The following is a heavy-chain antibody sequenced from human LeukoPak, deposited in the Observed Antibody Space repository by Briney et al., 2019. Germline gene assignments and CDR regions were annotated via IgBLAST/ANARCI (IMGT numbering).Heavy chain of an antibody. CDR1: GFTFSSYA. Sequence: GGSLRLSCAASGFTFSSYAMHWVRQAPGKGLEYVSAISSNGGSTYYANSVKGRFTISRDNSKNTLYLQMGSLRAEDMAVYYCARDRLEAVTDDDYFDYWGQGTLVTVSS. CDR3: ARDRLEAVTDDDYFDY. V-gene: IGHV3-64*01. D-gene: IGHD2-21*02. J-gene: IGHJ4*02. CDR2: ISSNGGST.